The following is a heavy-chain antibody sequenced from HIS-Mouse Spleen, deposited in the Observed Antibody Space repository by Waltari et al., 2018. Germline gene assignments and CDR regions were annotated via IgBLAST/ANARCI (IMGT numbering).Heavy chain of an antibody. J-gene: IGHJ4*02. CDR3: ARSPSGSSWYDY. D-gene: IGHD6-13*01. CDR1: GYTFTGYY. V-gene: IGHV1-2*02. Sequence: QVQLVQSGAEVKKPGASVKVSCKASGYTFTGYYMHWVRQAPGQGLEWRGWSNPTGGSTTNAQKFQVRVTVTRETSISPAYMELSRLRSDHTAVYYCARSPSGSSWYDYWGQRTLVTVAS. CDR2: SNPTGGST.